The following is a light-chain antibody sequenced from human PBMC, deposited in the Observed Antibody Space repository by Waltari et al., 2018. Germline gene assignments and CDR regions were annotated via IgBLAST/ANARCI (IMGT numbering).Light chain of an antibody. Sequence: QSALTQPPSASGSPGQSVTISCTGTSSDIGGYKYVSWYRQQPGKGPKLLIYEVSKRPSGVPNRFSGSKYGNPASLTFSGLQAEDEADYYCSSYAGSNNLVFGTVTNVTVL. CDR1: SSDIGGYKY. CDR2: EVS. J-gene: IGLJ1*01. V-gene: IGLV2-8*01. CDR3: SSYAGSNNLV.